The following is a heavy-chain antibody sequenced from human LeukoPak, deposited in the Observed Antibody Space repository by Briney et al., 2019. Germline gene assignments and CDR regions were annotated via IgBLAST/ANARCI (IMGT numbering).Heavy chain of an antibody. D-gene: IGHD4-11*01. CDR3: ARVLTTVTTYGFDL. CDR1: GYRFSIYS. CDR2: ISGYNGNA. J-gene: IGHJ3*01. Sequence: ASVKVSCKASGYRFSIYSISWVRQAPGQGLEWMGWISGYNGNAIYAQKLQGRLTMTTDTSMTTASMELRSLRSDDTAVYYCARVLTTVTTYGFDLWGHGTMVTVSS. V-gene: IGHV1-18*01.